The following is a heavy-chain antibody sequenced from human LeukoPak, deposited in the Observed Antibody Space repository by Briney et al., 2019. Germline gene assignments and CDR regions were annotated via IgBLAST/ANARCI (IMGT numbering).Heavy chain of an antibody. D-gene: IGHD3-3*01. Sequence: PSETLSLTCAVYGGSFSGYYWSWIRQPPGKGLEWIGEINHSGSTNHNPSLKSRVTISVDASKNQFSLKLSSVTAADTAVYYCARLAAKDYYDFWSGHRYYFDYWGQGTLVTVSS. CDR2: INHSGST. J-gene: IGHJ4*02. V-gene: IGHV4-34*01. CDR1: GGSFSGYY. CDR3: ARLAAKDYYDFWSGHRYYFDY.